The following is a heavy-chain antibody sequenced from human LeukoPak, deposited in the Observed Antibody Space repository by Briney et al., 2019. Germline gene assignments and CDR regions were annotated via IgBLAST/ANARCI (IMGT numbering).Heavy chain of an antibody. Sequence: PGGSLRLSCAASGFTFSDYYMSWIRQAPGKGLEWVSYISSSGSTIYYADSVKGRFTISRDNAKNSLYLQMNSLRAEDTAVYYCARDARSPTYHDFWSGYLFDYWGQGTLVTVSS. V-gene: IGHV3-11*01. J-gene: IGHJ4*02. CDR2: ISSSGSTI. CDR1: GFTFSDYY. CDR3: ARDARSPTYHDFWSGYLFDY. D-gene: IGHD3-3*01.